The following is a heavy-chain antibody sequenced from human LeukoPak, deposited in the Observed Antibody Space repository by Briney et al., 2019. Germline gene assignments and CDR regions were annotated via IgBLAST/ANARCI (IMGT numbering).Heavy chain of an antibody. CDR2: ISYDGSNK. Sequence: PGGSLRLSCVASGFTFRSYGMHWVRQAPGKGLEWVAVISYDGSNKYYAVSVKGRFTISRDNSKNTLYVQMNSLRAEDTAVYYCAKDSSSSKNYYYYYMDVWGEGTTVTVSS. D-gene: IGHD6-6*01. CDR1: GFTFRSYG. V-gene: IGHV3-30*18. CDR3: AKDSSSSKNYYYYYMDV. J-gene: IGHJ6*03.